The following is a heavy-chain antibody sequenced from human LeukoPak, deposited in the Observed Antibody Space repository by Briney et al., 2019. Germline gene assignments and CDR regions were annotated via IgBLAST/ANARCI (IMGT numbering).Heavy chain of an antibody. CDR2: IIPILGTA. V-gene: IGHV1-69*13. Sequence: SVKVSCKASGGTFSSYAISWVRQAPGQGLEWMGGIIPILGTANYAQKFQGRVTITADESTSTAYMELSSLRSEDTAVYYCASKGPHDYGDYGLTYWGQGTLVTVSS. D-gene: IGHD4-17*01. CDR3: ASKGPHDYGDYGLTY. J-gene: IGHJ4*02. CDR1: GGTFSSYA.